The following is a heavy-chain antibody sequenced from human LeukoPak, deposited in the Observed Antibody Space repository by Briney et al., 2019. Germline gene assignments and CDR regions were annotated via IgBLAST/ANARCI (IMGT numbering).Heavy chain of an antibody. Sequence: TGGSLRLSCAASGIAVSGNYMGWVRQTPGKGLEWVSFISINTNTFYADSVRGRFTISRDTSKNTLLLQMNSLRDEDSAIYYCAIAQTWDGLFESWGQGTLVTVSS. CDR3: AIAQTWDGLFES. CDR1: GIAVSGNY. D-gene: IGHD1-26*01. J-gene: IGHJ4*02. V-gene: IGHV3-53*01. CDR2: ISINTNT.